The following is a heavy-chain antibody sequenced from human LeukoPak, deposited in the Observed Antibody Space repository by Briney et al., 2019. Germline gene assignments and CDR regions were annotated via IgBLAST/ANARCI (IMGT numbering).Heavy chain of an antibody. CDR1: GFTFDDYA. V-gene: IGHV3-9*01. J-gene: IGHJ4*02. CDR2: ISWNSGSI. D-gene: IGHD3-10*01. Sequence: RAGGSLRLSCAASGFTFDDYAMHWVRQAPGKGLEWVSGISWNSGSIGYADSVKGRFTISRDNAKNTLYLQMNSLRAEDTAVYYCARVPGDYFDYWGQGTLVTVSS. CDR3: ARVPGDYFDY.